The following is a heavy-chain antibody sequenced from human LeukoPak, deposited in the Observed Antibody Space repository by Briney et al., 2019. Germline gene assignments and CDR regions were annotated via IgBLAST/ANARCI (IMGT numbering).Heavy chain of an antibody. CDR1: GYTFTTYY. Sequence: ASVKVSCKASGYTFTTYYMHWVRQAPGQGLEWMGIINPSGGSTSYAQKFQGRVTMTRDMSTSTVYMELSSLRSEDTAVYYCARGYCSGGSCYQTDYWGQGTLVTVSS. CDR2: INPSGGST. V-gene: IGHV1-46*01. J-gene: IGHJ4*02. CDR3: ARGYCSGGSCYQTDY. D-gene: IGHD2-15*01.